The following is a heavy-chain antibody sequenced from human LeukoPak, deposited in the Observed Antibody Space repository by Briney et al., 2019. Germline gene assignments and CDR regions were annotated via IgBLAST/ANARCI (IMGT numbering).Heavy chain of an antibody. CDR2: INCDGSST. CDR1: GFTFSSYW. D-gene: IGHD3-10*01. Sequence: GGSLRLSCAASGFTFSSYWMHWVRQAPGKGLVWVSRINCDGSSTSYADSVKGRFTISRDNAKNTLYLQMNSLRAEDTAVYYCARDSWVCYGSGSDFDCWGQRTLVTVSS. J-gene: IGHJ4*02. CDR3: ARDSWVCYGSGSDFDC. V-gene: IGHV3-74*01.